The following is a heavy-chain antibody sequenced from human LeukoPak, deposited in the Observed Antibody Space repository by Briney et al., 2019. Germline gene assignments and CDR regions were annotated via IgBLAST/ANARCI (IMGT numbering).Heavy chain of an antibody. CDR2: IYTGDNT. J-gene: IGHJ6*03. CDR1: GFTVSSNY. CDR3: ARDRPTLYPGLAVASTHYYYYMDV. D-gene: IGHD6-19*01. Sequence: GGSLRLSCAASGFTVSSNYMSWVRQAPGKGLEWVSIIYTGDNTFYADSVKGRFTISRDYSKNTLYLQMNSLRAEDTAVYYCARDRPTLYPGLAVASTHYYYYMDVWGKGTTVTISS. V-gene: IGHV3-66*01.